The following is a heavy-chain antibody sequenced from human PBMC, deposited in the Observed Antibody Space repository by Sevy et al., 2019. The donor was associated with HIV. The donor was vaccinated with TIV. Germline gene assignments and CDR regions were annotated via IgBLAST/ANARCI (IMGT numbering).Heavy chain of an antibody. D-gene: IGHD5-18*01. CDR3: ARDLVRGYSYGSSGMDV. CDR1: GFTFSSYE. V-gene: IGHV3-48*03. Sequence: GGSLRLSCAASGFTFSSYEMNWVRQAPGKGLEWVSYISSSGSTIYYADSVKGRFTISRDNAKNSLYLQMNSLRAEDTAVYYCARDLVRGYSYGSSGMDVWGQGTTVTVSS. J-gene: IGHJ6*02. CDR2: ISSSGSTI.